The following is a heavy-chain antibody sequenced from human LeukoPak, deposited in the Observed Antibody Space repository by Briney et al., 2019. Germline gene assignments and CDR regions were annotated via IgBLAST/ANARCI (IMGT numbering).Heavy chain of an antibody. D-gene: IGHD7-27*01. CDR2: INHSGST. CDR1: GGSFSRYY. CDR3: ARAGESRSLAY. J-gene: IGHJ4*02. Sequence: SETLSLTCAVYGGSFSRYYWSWIRQPPGKGLEWIGEINHSGSTNYNPSLKSRVTISVDTSKNQFSPKLITVTSADTAVYYCARAGESRSLAYWGEGTLVSVSS. V-gene: IGHV4-34*01.